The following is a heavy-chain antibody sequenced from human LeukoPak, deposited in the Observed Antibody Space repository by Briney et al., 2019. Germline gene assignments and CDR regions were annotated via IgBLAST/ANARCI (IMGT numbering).Heavy chain of an antibody. CDR1: GYTFTGYY. CDR2: INPNSGGT. J-gene: IGHJ4*02. CDR3: AREVNTNDYGVKDY. Sequence: ASVKVSCKASGYTFTGYYMHWVRQAPGQGLEWMGWINPNSGGTNYAQKFQGRVTMTRDTSISTAYMELSRLRSDDTAVYYCAREVNTNDYGVKDYWGQGTLVTVFS. D-gene: IGHD4-17*01. V-gene: IGHV1-2*02.